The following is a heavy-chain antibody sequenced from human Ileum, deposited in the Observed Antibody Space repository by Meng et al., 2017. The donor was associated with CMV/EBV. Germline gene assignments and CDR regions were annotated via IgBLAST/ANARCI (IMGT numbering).Heavy chain of an antibody. Sequence: QVVLQESSPVLLKTSETLSPTCIVSGDSTNNKYWNWVRQPAGKGLEWIGRIHSTGDTYYNPSLKSRVTISIDTSKNQFVLNLNSVTAADTAMYYCARWVPGSPGFDFWGHGTLVTVSS. CDR1: GDSTNNKY. V-gene: IGHV4-4*07. CDR3: ARWVPGSPGFDF. D-gene: IGHD1-1*01. CDR2: IHSTGDT. J-gene: IGHJ4*01.